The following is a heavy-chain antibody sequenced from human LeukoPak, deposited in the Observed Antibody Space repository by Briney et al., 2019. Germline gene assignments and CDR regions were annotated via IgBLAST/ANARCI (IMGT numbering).Heavy chain of an antibody. V-gene: IGHV4-30-2*01. Sequence: SQTLSLTCAVSGGSISSGGSSWSWIRQPPGKGLEWIGYIYHSGSTYYNPSLKSRVTISVDRSKNQFSLKLSSVTAADTAVYYCARENYGSGIMWFDPWGQGTLVTVSS. D-gene: IGHD3-10*01. CDR1: GGSISSGGSS. J-gene: IGHJ5*02. CDR3: ARENYGSGIMWFDP. CDR2: IYHSGST.